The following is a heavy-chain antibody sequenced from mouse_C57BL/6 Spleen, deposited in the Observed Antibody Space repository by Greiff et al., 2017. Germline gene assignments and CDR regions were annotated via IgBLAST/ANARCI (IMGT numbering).Heavy chain of an antibody. D-gene: IGHD2-3*01. CDR1: GYAFSSSW. Sequence: VQLQQSGPELVKPGASVTISCKASGYAFSSSWMNWVKQRPGKGLEWIGRIYPGDGDTNYNGKFKGKATLTADKSSSTAYMQLSSLTSEDSAVYFCARDGGDAMDYWGQGTSVTVSS. CDR2: IYPGDGDT. CDR3: ARDGGDAMDY. J-gene: IGHJ4*01. V-gene: IGHV1-82*01.